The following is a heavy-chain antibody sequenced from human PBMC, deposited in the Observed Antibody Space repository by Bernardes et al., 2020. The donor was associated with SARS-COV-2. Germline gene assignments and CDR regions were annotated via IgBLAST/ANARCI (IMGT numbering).Heavy chain of an antibody. CDR1: GFTFSSYS. CDR2: ISSSSSYI. D-gene: IGHD3-16*01. V-gene: IGHV3-21*01. Sequence: GGSLRLSCAASGFTFSSYSMNWLRQAPGKGLEWGSSISSSSSYIFYADSVKGRFTISRDNAKNSVYLQMNSLRGEDTAVYYCARGGAVTKFVVSETNWFDPWGQGALVTVSS. CDR3: ARGGAVTKFVVSETNWFDP. J-gene: IGHJ5*02.